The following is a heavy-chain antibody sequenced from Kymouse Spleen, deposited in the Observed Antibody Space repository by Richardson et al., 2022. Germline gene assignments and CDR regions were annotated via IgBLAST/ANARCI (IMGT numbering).Heavy chain of an antibody. V-gene: IGHV3-30*18. J-gene: IGHJ4*02. Sequence: QVQLVESGGGVVQPGRSLRLSCAASGFTFSSYGMHWVRQAPGKGLEWVAVISYDGSNKYYADSVKGRFTISRDNSKNTLYLQMNSLRAEDTAVYYCAKVTYSSGWDNFDYWGQGTLVTVSS. CDR1: GFTFSSYG. D-gene: IGHD6-19*01. CDR2: ISYDGSNK. CDR3: AKVTYSSGWDNFDY.